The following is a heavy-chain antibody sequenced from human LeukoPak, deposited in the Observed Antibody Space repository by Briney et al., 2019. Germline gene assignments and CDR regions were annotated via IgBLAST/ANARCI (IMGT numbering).Heavy chain of an antibody. CDR1: GFPFSSFA. D-gene: IGHD1-26*01. V-gene: IGHV3-23*01. Sequence: GSLRPSFAAPGFPFSSFAMSWVRQAPGEGLGGVSAISGSGGSTYYAGSVKGRFTISRDNSKNTLYLQMNSLRAEDTAVYYCAKGPMEWELSNFDYWGQGTLVTVSS. CDR2: ISGSGGST. CDR3: AKGPMEWELSNFDY. J-gene: IGHJ4*02.